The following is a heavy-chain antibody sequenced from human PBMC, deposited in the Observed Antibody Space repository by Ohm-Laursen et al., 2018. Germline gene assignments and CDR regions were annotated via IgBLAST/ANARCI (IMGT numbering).Heavy chain of an antibody. CDR1: GFTFSNAW. D-gene: IGHD3-22*01. V-gene: IGHV3-21*01. J-gene: IGHJ4*02. CDR2: ISSSSSYI. CDR3: ARDAYYYDSSGYVRDDY. Sequence: GSLRLSCTASGFTFSNAWMSWVRQAPGKGLEWVSSISSSSSYIYYADSVKGRFTISRDNAKNSLYLQMNSLRAEDTAVYYCARDAYYYDSSGYVRDDYWGQGTLVTVSS.